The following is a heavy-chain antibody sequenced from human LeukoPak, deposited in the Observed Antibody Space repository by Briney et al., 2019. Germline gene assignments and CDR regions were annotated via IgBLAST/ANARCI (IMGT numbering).Heavy chain of an antibody. CDR2: ISSSSSYI. V-gene: IGHV3-21*01. J-gene: IGHJ4*02. CDR1: GFTFSSYS. Sequence: PGGSLRLSCAASGFTFSSYSMNWVRQAPGKGLEWVSSISSSSSYIYYADSVKGRFTISRDNAKNSLYLQMNSLRAEDTAVYYCAVLRSYRSFPPADYWGQGTLVTVSS. CDR3: AVLRSYRSFPPADY. D-gene: IGHD3-16*02.